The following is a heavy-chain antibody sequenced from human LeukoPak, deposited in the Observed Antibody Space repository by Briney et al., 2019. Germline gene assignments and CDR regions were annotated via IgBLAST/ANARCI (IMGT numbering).Heavy chain of an antibody. CDR1: GGSISSYY. CDR2: IYYSGST. CDR3: ARDELYCSSTNCSNFYYYGMDV. J-gene: IGHJ6*04. D-gene: IGHD2-2*01. Sequence: SETLSLTCTVSGGSISSYYWSWIRQPPGKGLEWIGYIYYSGSTNYNPSLKSRVTISVDTSKNQFSLKLSSVTAADTAVYYCARDELYCSSTNCSNFYYYGMDVWGKGTTVTVSS. V-gene: IGHV4-59*01.